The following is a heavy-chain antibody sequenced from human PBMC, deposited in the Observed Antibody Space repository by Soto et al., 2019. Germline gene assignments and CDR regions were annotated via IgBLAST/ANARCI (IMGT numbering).Heavy chain of an antibody. D-gene: IGHD3-10*01. CDR2: ITTSSSKI. V-gene: IGHV3-48*01. Sequence: GGSLRLSCAASGFTFSTYAMNWVRQAPGQGLEWLSYITTSSSKIYYADSVKGRFTISRDNAQSSLYLQMNSLRAEDTAVYYCVREGFSGSYSEYWGQGTLVTVSS. J-gene: IGHJ1*01. CDR1: GFTFSTYA. CDR3: VREGFSGSYSEY.